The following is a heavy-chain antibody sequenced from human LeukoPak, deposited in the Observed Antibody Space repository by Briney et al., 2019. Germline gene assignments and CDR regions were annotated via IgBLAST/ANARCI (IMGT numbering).Heavy chain of an antibody. CDR3: ARVDYYDSIPDY. CDR1: GYTFTGYY. D-gene: IGHD3-22*01. J-gene: IGHJ4*02. V-gene: IGHV1-2*02. CDR2: INPNSGGT. Sequence: GASVKVSCKASGYTFTGYYMHWVRQAPGQGLEWMGWINPNSGGTNYAQKFQGRVTMTRDTSISTAYMELSRLRFDDTAVYYCARVDYYDSIPDYWGQGTLVTVSS.